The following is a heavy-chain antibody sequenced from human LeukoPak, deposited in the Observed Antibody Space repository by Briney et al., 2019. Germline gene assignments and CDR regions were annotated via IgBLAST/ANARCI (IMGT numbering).Heavy chain of an antibody. CDR3: ARRAGGYSHPYDY. J-gene: IGHJ4*02. CDR2: IRYDGSNK. Sequence: PGGSLRLSCAASGFTFSSYGMHWVRQAPGKGLEWVAFIRYDGSNKYYADSVKGRFTISRDNSKSTLYLQMNSLRAEDTAVYYCARRAGGYSHPYDYWGQGILVTVSS. V-gene: IGHV3-30*02. D-gene: IGHD4-23*01. CDR1: GFTFSSYG.